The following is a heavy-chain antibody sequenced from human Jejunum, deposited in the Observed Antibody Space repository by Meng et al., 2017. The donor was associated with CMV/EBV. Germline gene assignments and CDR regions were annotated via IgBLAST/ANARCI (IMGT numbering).Heavy chain of an antibody. D-gene: IGHD6-19*01. CDR1: GGSITPDY. J-gene: IGHJ4*02. Sequence: QGQLQGSGEGLVKPSETLSLTCTVSGGSITPDYLTWIRQAPGKGLEWIGYIKYTGRIQFNPSLRGRVTMSLDMSKNQSSLKLNSVTAADTAVYYCARIPDIRGWPFDYWGRGTLVTVSS. CDR2: IKYTGRI. V-gene: IGHV4-59*01. CDR3: ARIPDIRGWPFDY.